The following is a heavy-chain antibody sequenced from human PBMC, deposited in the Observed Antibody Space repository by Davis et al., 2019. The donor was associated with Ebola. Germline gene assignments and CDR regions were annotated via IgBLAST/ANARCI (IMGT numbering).Heavy chain of an antibody. CDR2: ISWNSGSI. Sequence: GGSLRLSCAASGFTFDDYAMHWVRQAPGKGLEWVSGISWNSGSIGYVDSVKGRFTISRDNAKNSLYLQMNSLRAEDTALYYCAKDTTVTTFDAFDIWGQGTMVTVSS. J-gene: IGHJ3*02. CDR1: GFTFDDYA. V-gene: IGHV3-9*01. CDR3: AKDTTVTTFDAFDI. D-gene: IGHD4-17*01.